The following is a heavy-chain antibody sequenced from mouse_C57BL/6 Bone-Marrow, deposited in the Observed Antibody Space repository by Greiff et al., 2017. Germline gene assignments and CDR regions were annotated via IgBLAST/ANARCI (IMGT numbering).Heavy chain of an antibody. CDR2: ISNGGGST. CDR3: ARHYYGSRYAMDY. Sequence: EVQGVESGGGLVQPGGSLKLSCAASGFTFSDYYMYWVRQTPEKRLEWVAYISNGGGSTYYPDTVKGRFTISRDNAKNTLYLQMSRLKSEDTAMYYCARHYYGSRYAMDYWGQGTSVTVSS. V-gene: IGHV5-12*01. J-gene: IGHJ4*01. D-gene: IGHD1-1*01. CDR1: GFTFSDYY.